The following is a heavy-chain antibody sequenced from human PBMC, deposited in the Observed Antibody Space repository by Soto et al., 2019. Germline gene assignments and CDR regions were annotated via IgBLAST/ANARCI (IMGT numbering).Heavy chain of an antibody. CDR2: IIPILGIA. V-gene: IGHV1-69*08. D-gene: IGHD2-2*01. CDR1: GGTFSSYT. J-gene: IGHJ5*02. CDR3: ARDPDIVVVPSKPFDP. Sequence: QVQLVQSGAAVKKPGSSVKVSCKASGGTFSSYTISWVRQAPGQGLEWMGRIIPILGIANYAQKFQGRVTITADKSTSTAYMELSSLRSEDTAVYYCARDPDIVVVPSKPFDPWGQGTLVTVSS.